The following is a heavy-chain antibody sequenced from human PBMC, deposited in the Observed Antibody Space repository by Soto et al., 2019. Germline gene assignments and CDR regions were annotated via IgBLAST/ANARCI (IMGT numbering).Heavy chain of an antibody. V-gene: IGHV3-23*01. CDR3: AKIDGYFAY. J-gene: IGHJ4*01. D-gene: IGHD3-22*01. Sequence: GGSLRLSCAGSGFTFINTGMSWVRQAPGQGLEWVSAITGNGDTTYYADSVKGRFTISRDNSKSTLYLKMNSLTAEDTAVYYCAKIDGYFAYWGHGTLVTVSS. CDR1: GFTFINTG. CDR2: ITGNGDTT.